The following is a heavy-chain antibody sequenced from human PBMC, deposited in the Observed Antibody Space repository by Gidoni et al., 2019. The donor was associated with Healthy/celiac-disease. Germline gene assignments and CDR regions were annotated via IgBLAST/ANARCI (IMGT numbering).Heavy chain of an antibody. D-gene: IGHD3-3*01. J-gene: IGHJ5*02. CDR1: GGSISSSSYY. V-gene: IGHV4-39*01. CDR2: IYYSGST. CDR3: ARLASMYYDFWSGHNWFDP. Sequence: TLSLTCTVSGGSISSSSYYWGWIRQPPGKGLEWIGSIYYSGSTYYNPSLKSRVTISVDTSKNQFSLKLSSVTAADTAVYYCARLASMYYDFWSGHNWFDPWGQGTLVTVSS.